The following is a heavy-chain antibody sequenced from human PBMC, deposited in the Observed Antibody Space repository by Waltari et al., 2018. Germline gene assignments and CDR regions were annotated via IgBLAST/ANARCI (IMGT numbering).Heavy chain of an antibody. CDR3: ARGHGGPWGMDV. V-gene: IGHV4-59*01. J-gene: IGHJ6*02. D-gene: IGHD2-15*01. CDR2: IYYSGST. CDR1: GGSISSYY. Sequence: QVQLQASGPGLVKPSETLSLTCTVSGGSISSYYRSWIRQPPGKGLEWIGYIYYSGSTNYNPSLKSRVTISVDTSKNQFSLKLSSVTAADTAVYYCARGHGGPWGMDVWGQGTTVTVSS.